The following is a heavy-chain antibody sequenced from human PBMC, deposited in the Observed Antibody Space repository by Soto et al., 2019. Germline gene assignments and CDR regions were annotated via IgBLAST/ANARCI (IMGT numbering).Heavy chain of an antibody. J-gene: IGHJ4*02. D-gene: IGHD5-12*01. V-gene: IGHV3-21*01. CDR3: ARDFRDGYYFDY. CDR2: ISSSTNYI. CDR1: GFTFSSYS. Sequence: LRLSCAASGFTFSSYSMNWVRQAPGKGLEWVSSISSSTNYIYYADSVKGRFTISRDNAKNSLYLQMNSLRAEDTAVYYCARDFRDGYYFDYWGQGTLVTVS.